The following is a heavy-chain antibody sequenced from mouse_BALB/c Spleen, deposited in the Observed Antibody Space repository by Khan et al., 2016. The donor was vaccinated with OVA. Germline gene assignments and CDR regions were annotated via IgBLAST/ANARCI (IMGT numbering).Heavy chain of an antibody. Sequence: QVQLQQSGAELVKPGASVKLSCKASGYTFTSYYMYWVKQRPGQGLEWIGDINTSNGDTYFNEKFKNKATLTVDKSSSKTFMQLSSLTSEDSAVYYCTRGGYGGFASWGQGTLVTVSA. CDR1: GYTFTSYY. CDR3: TRGGYGGFAS. J-gene: IGHJ3*01. V-gene: IGHV1-53*01. CDR2: INTSNGDT. D-gene: IGHD2-2*01.